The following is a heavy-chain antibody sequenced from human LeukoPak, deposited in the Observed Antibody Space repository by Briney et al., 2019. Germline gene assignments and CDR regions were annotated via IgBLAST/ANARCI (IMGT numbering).Heavy chain of an antibody. CDR3: ARGWGELLGTWFDP. J-gene: IGHJ5*02. D-gene: IGHD1-26*01. Sequence: GGSLRLSCAASGFTFSSYSMNWVRQAPGKGLEWVSYISSSSDTIHYADSAKGRFTISRDNAKNSLYLQMNSLRDEDTAVYYCARGWGELLGTWFDPWGQGTLVTVSS. CDR1: GFTFSSYS. V-gene: IGHV3-48*02. CDR2: ISSSSDTI.